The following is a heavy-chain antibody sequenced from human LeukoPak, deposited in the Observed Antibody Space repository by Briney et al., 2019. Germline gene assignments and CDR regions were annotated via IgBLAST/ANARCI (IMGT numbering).Heavy chain of an antibody. J-gene: IGHJ5*02. CDR3: TRVITTSPYSP. CDR1: GFTFCDNA. D-gene: IGHD5-18*01. CDR2: IRNKAFGGTT. Sequence: GGSLRLSCTTSGFTFCDNAMSWFRQAPGKGLEWVGFIRNKAFGGTTEYAASVKGRFTISRDDSKNIAYLQMNSLKTEDTAVYYCTRVITTSPYSPWGQGTLVTVSS. V-gene: IGHV3-49*03.